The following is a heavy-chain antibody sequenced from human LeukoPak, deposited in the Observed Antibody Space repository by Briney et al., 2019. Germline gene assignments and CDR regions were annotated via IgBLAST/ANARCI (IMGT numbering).Heavy chain of an antibody. CDR2: IYYSGST. CDR1: GGSISSSSYY. Sequence: SETLSLTCTVSGGSISSSSYYWGWLRQPPGKGLEWIGSIYYSGSTYYNPSLKSLVTISVDTSKNQFSLKLSSVTAADTAVYYCARLSFSGWYAYFDYWGQGTLVTVSS. D-gene: IGHD6-19*01. V-gene: IGHV4-39*01. CDR3: ARLSFSGWYAYFDY. J-gene: IGHJ4*02.